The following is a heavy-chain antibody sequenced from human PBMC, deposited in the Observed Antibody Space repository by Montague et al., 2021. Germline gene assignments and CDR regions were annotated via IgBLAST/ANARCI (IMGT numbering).Heavy chain of an antibody. CDR2: IYSSGNT. D-gene: IGHD3-22*01. CDR1: GFTVSSNY. Sequence: FLRLSCAASGFTVSSNYMSWVRQAPGQGLEWVSLIYSSGNTNYADSVKDRFTISRDNSKNMVYLQMNSLRAEDTAVYFCARHFDRSGYRHFDIWGQGTMVTVSS. J-gene: IGHJ3*02. CDR3: ARHFDRSGYRHFDI. V-gene: IGHV3-53*01.